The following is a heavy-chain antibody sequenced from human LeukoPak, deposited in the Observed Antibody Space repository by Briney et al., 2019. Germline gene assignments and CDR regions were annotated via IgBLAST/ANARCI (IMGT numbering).Heavy chain of an antibody. Sequence: SVKVSCKASGGTFSSYAISWVRQAPGQGLEWMGGIIPIFGTANYAQKFQGRVTITADESTSTAYMELSSLRSEDTAVYYCARDEVVPAAMLSPYYYYGMDVWGQGTTVTVSS. V-gene: IGHV1-69*01. CDR1: GGTFSSYA. CDR3: ARDEVVPAAMLSPYYYYGMDV. CDR2: IIPIFGTA. J-gene: IGHJ6*02. D-gene: IGHD2-2*01.